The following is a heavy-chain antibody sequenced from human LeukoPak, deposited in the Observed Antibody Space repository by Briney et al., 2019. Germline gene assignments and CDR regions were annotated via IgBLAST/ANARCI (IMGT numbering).Heavy chain of an antibody. CDR2: IYYSGST. D-gene: IGHD3-22*01. Sequence: SETLSLTCTVSGGSISSYYWSWIRQPPGKGLEWIGYIYYSGSTNYNPSLKSRVTISVDTSKNQFSLKLSSVTAADTAVYYCAGGPGYYYDSSGYYYFDYWGQGTLVTVSS. V-gene: IGHV4-59*01. CDR1: GGSISSYY. J-gene: IGHJ4*02. CDR3: AGGPGYYYDSSGYYYFDY.